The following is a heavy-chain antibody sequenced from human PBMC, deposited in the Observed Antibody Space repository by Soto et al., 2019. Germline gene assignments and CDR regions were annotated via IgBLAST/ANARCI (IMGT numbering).Heavy chain of an antibody. CDR2: IYYSGIT. V-gene: IGHV4-30-4*01. J-gene: IGHJ5*02. CDR3: ARERRGGYWFDP. CDR1: GGSISSGDYY. Sequence: LSLTCTVSGGSISSGDYYWSWIRQPPGKGLEWIGYIYYSGITYYNPSLKSRVTISVDTSKNQFSLKLSSVTAADTAVYYCARERRGGYWFDPWGQGTLVTVSS.